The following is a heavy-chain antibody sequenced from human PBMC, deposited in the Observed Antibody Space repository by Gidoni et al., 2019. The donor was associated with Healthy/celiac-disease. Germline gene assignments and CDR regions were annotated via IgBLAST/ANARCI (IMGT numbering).Heavy chain of an antibody. CDR3: ARPSYSSSWPDRSYWYFDL. CDR1: GYSFTSYW. V-gene: IGHV5-10-1*03. D-gene: IGHD6-13*01. Sequence: EVQLVQSGAEVKKPGESLRISCKGSGYSFTSYWISWVRQMPGKGLGWMGRIDPSDSYTNYSPSFQGHVTISADKSISTAYLQWSSLKASDTAMYYCARPSYSSSWPDRSYWYFDLWGRGTLVTVSS. J-gene: IGHJ2*01. CDR2: IDPSDSYT.